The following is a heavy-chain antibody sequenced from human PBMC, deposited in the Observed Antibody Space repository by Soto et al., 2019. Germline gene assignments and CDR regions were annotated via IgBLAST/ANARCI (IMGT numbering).Heavy chain of an antibody. D-gene: IGHD3-3*01. CDR3: ARGGSPLEWLPLPNDY. J-gene: IGHJ4*02. V-gene: IGHV4-59*01. CDR2: IYYSGST. CDR1: GGSISSYY. Sequence: SETLSLTCTVSGGSISSYYWSWIRQPPGKGLEWIGYIYYSGSTNYNPSLKSRVTISVDTSKNQFSLKLSSVTAADTAVYYCARGGSPLEWLPLPNDYWGQGTLVTVSS.